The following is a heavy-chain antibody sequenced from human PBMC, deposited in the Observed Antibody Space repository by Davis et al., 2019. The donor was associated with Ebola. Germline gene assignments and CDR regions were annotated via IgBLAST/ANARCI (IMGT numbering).Heavy chain of an antibody. Sequence: GESLKISCATSGFTFTDYAMNWVRQASGKGLEWVAYVSSTGNRVYYADSGKGRFTISRDSAKTSVYLQMNRLREEDTAVYFCARAVRNAILIDSWGQGTLVTVSS. CDR3: ARAVRNAILIDS. J-gene: IGHJ4*02. D-gene: IGHD3-10*01. CDR2: VSSTGNRV. CDR1: GFTFTDYA. V-gene: IGHV3-48*02.